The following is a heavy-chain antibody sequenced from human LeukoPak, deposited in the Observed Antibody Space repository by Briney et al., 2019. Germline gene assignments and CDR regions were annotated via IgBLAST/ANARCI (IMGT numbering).Heavy chain of an antibody. CDR3: ARDGRYCSGGSCYDSGGYYGMDV. CDR2: IRNDGSII. Sequence: GGSLRLSCAASGFTFSSYGMHWIRQAPGKGLEWVAFIRNDGSIIYNAGSVKGRFTISRDNAKNSLYLQMNSLTAEDTAVYYCARDGRYCSGGSCYDSGGYYGMDVWGQGTTVTVSS. D-gene: IGHD2-15*01. V-gene: IGHV3-30*02. CDR1: GFTFSSYG. J-gene: IGHJ6*02.